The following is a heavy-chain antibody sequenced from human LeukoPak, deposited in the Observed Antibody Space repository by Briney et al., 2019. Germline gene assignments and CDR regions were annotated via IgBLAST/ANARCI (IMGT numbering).Heavy chain of an antibody. V-gene: IGHV1-2*02. D-gene: IGHD3-10*01. J-gene: IGHJ4*02. Sequence: GGSVKVSCRTSGYTFSVYYMHWLRQAPGQRLEWLGWINPNSGATNYAQKFQDKLSMTRDTSNSIAYMEISRLTSDDTAVYYCARDYPSVRGSYYYDVWGQGTLITVSS. CDR3: ARDYPSVRGSYYYDV. CDR1: GYTFSVYY. CDR2: INPNSGAT.